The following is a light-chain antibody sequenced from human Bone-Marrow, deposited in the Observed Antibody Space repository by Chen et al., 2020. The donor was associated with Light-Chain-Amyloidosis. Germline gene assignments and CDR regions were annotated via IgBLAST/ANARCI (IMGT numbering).Light chain of an antibody. CDR1: SGDVGTYTY. CDR3: SSFTSSSSYV. Sequence: QSALTQPASVSGSPGHSITISCTGTSGDVGTYTYVSWYQQHPGKAPKVMIYAVSNRPSGVSNRFSGSKSGNTASLTISWLQAEDEADYYCSSFTSSSSYVFGPGTKVTVL. CDR2: AVS. V-gene: IGLV2-14*01. J-gene: IGLJ1*01.